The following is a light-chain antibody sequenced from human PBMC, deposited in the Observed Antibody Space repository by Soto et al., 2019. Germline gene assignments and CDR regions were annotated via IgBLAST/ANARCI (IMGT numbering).Light chain of an antibody. Sequence: DIHMTQSPSTLSGSVGDRVTITCRASQTISSWLAWYQQKPGKAPKLLIYKASTLKRGVPSRFSGSGSGTEFTLTISSLQPDDFATYYCQHYNSYSEAFGQGTKVDIK. V-gene: IGKV1-5*03. CDR2: KAS. CDR1: QTISSW. J-gene: IGKJ1*01. CDR3: QHYNSYSEA.